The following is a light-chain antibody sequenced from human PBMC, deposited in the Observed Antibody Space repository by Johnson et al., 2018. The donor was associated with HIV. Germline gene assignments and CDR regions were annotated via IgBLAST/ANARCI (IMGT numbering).Light chain of an antibody. CDR2: DNN. J-gene: IGLJ1*01. CDR3: GTWDSSLSEGV. Sequence: QSVLTQPPSVSAAPGQKVTISCSGSSSNIGNNYVSWYQQLPGTAPKLLIYDNNKRPSGIPDRFSGSKSGTSATLGITGLQTGDEADYYCGTWDSSLSEGVFGTGTNVAVL. CDR1: SSNIGNNY. V-gene: IGLV1-51*01.